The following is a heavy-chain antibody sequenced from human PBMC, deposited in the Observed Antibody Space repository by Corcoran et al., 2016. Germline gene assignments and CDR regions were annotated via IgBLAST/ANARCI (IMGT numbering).Heavy chain of an antibody. CDR1: GYTFTSYG. CDR3: PRDPSVEIRLQSDAFEI. CDR2: ISAYNGKT. J-gene: IGHJ3*02. D-gene: IGHD3-16*01. Sequence: QVQLVQSGAEVKKPGASVKVSCKASGYTFTSYGISWVRQAPGQGLEWMGWISAYNGKTNYAQKLQGRVTMTTDTSTSTAYMELRSLRSDDTAVYYCPRDPSVEIRLQSDAFEICGQGTMVTLAS. V-gene: IGHV1-18*01.